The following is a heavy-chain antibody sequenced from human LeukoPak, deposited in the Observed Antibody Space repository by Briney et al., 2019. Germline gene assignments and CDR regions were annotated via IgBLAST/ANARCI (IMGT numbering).Heavy chain of an antibody. D-gene: IGHD2-15*01. J-gene: IGHJ4*02. Sequence: PSETLSLTCTVSGGSIRSSYYYWGWIRQPPGKGLEWIGSIYDSGSTYYNPSLKSRVTISVDTSKNQFSLKLNSVTAADTAVYYCARVRLGCSGGSCYSPPDTYYFDYWGQGTLVTVSS. CDR3: ARVRLGCSGGSCYSPPDTYYFDY. V-gene: IGHV4-39*01. CDR2: IYDSGST. CDR1: GGSIRSSYYY.